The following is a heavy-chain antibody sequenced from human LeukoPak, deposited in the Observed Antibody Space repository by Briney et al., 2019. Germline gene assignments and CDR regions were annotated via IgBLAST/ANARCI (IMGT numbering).Heavy chain of an antibody. J-gene: IGHJ5*02. Sequence: SQTLSLTCAISGDSVSSTTSAWNWIRQFPSRGLEWLGRTYYRSEWGHDYALSVKSRITIDPDTSKNQFSLQLNYVTPEDTAVYYCARDILGEGSTWGQGTLVTVSS. CDR1: GDSVSSTTSA. V-gene: IGHV6-1*01. CDR2: TYYRSEWGH. CDR3: ARDILGEGST.